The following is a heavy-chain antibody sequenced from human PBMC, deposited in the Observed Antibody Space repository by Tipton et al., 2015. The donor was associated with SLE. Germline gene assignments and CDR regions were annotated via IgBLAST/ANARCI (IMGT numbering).Heavy chain of an antibody. CDR3: HSLGHYFYYGMDV. Sequence: QLVQSGPEVKKPGSSVKVSCKASGGTFSNYAISWVRQAPGQGLEWMGGIIPIFGTANYAQKFQDRVTITADESTNTAYMELSSLRSEDTAVYYCHSLGHYFYYGMDVWGPGTTVSVSS. D-gene: IGHD3-22*01. CDR2: IIPIFGTA. V-gene: IGHV1-69*01. CDR1: GGTFSNYA. J-gene: IGHJ6*02.